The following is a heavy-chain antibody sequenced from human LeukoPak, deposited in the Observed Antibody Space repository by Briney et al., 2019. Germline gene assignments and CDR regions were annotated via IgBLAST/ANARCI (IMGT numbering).Heavy chain of an antibody. CDR1: GGSISNRNYH. CDR3: ARDHSSSSEDY. V-gene: IGHV4-39*07. D-gene: IGHD6-13*01. Sequence: PSETLSLTCTVSGGSISNRNYHWGWIRQPPGKGLEWIGSIFHTGSTYHNPSLKSRVTISVDTSKNQFSLKLNSVTAADTAVYYCARDHSSSSEDYWGQGTLVTVSS. J-gene: IGHJ4*02. CDR2: IFHTGST.